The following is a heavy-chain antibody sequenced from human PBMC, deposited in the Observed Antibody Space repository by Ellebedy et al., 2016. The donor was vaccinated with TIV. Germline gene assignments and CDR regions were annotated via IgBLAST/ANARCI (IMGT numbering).Heavy chain of an antibody. D-gene: IGHD3-3*01. Sequence: MPSETLSLTCTVSGASISSYYWSWIRQPPGKGLEWIGFIFHTGDTNYSPSLKSRVTLSVDTSKNQLSLNLSSVTAADTAVYYCARHSFSNWFDPWGQGTLVTVSS. CDR1: GASISSYY. CDR2: IFHTGDT. CDR3: ARHSFSNWFDP. V-gene: IGHV4-59*08. J-gene: IGHJ5*02.